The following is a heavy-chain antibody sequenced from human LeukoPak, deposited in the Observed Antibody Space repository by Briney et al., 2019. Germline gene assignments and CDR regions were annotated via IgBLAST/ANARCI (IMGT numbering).Heavy chain of an antibody. V-gene: IGHV3-64D*06. J-gene: IGHJ4*02. CDR1: GLTVTNAW. CDR3: VKPPAGIAAADY. CDR2: ISSNGGST. D-gene: IGHD6-13*01. Sequence: AGGSLRLSCAASGLTVTNAWMHWVRQAPGKGLEYVSAISSNGGSTYYADSVKGRFTISRDNSKNTLYLQMSSLRAEDTAVYYCVKPPAGIAAADYWGQGTLVTVSS.